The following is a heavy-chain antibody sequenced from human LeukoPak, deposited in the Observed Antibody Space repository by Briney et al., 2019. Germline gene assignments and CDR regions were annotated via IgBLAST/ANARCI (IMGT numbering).Heavy chain of an antibody. CDR2: ISYDGSNK. J-gene: IGHJ5*02. Sequence: GGSLRLSCAASGFTFSSYAMHWVRQAPGKGLEWVAVISYDGSNKYYADSVKARFTISRDNSKNTLYLQMNSLSADDTAVYYCARDRDGEGWFDPWGQGTLVTVSS. CDR3: ARDRDGEGWFDP. D-gene: IGHD4-17*01. V-gene: IGHV3-30*04. CDR1: GFTFSSYA.